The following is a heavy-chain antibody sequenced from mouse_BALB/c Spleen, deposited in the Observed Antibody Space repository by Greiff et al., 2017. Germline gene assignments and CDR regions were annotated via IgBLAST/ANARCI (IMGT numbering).Heavy chain of an antibody. CDR1: GYAFTNYL. CDR3: ARLLIYYGYDGGFDY. V-gene: IGHV1-54*01. Sequence: VQLQESGAELVRPGTSVKVSCKASGYAFTNYLIEWVKQRPGQGLEWIGVINPGSGGTNYNEKFKGKATLTADKSSSTAYMQLSSLTSDDSAVYFCARLLIYYGYDGGFDYWGQGTTLTVSS. CDR2: INPGSGGT. J-gene: IGHJ2*01. D-gene: IGHD2-2*01.